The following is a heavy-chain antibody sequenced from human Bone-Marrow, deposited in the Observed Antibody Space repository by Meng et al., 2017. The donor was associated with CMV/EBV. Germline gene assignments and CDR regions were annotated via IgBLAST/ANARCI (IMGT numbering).Heavy chain of an antibody. CDR3: AKDMSKDYYYYGMDV. Sequence: GGPLRLSCAASGFTFSSYGMHWVRQAPGKGLEWVAVIWYDGSNKYYADSVKGRFTISRDNSKNTLYLQMNSLRAEDTAVYYCAKDMSKDYYYYGMDVWGQGTTVTVSS. J-gene: IGHJ6*02. V-gene: IGHV3-33*06. CDR1: GFTFSSYG. CDR2: IWYDGSNK. D-gene: IGHD3-16*01.